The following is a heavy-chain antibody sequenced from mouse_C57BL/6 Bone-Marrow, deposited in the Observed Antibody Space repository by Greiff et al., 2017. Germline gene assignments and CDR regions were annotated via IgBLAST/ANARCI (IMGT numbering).Heavy chain of an antibody. V-gene: IGHV1-82*01. CDR3: ARRVGPPMDY. CDR2: IYPGDGDT. D-gene: IGHD4-1*01. Sequence: VQLQQSGPELVKPGASVKISCKASGYAFSSSWMNWVKQRPGKGLEWIGRIYPGDGDTNYNGKFKGKATLTADKSSSTAYMQLSSLTSEDSAVYFCARRVGPPMDYWGQGTSVTVSS. CDR1: GYAFSSSW. J-gene: IGHJ4*01.